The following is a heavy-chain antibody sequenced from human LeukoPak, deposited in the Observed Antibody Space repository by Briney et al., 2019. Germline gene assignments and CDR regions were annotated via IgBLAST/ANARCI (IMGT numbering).Heavy chain of an antibody. J-gene: IGHJ4*02. V-gene: IGHV3-33*01. CDR3: ARVDNGDYSLDY. CDR2: IWYDGSNK. D-gene: IGHD4-17*01. Sequence: PGGSLRLSCSASGFTFSSYGMHWVRQAPGRGLERVAVIWYDGSNKYYAHSVKGGFTISRDNSKNTLYLQMNSLRAEDTAVYYCARVDNGDYSLDYWGQGALVTVSS. CDR1: GFTFSSYG.